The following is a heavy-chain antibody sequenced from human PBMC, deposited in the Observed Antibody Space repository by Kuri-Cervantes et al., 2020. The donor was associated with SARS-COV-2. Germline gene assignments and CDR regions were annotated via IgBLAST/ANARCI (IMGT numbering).Heavy chain of an antibody. Sequence: GGSLRLSCAASGFTFSSYAMHWVRQAPGKGLEWVAVISYDGSNKYYADSVKGRFTISRDNSKNTLYLQMNSLRVEDTAVYYCARGGEPPYWYFDLWGRGTLVTVSS. J-gene: IGHJ2*01. V-gene: IGHV3-30-3*01. CDR2: ISYDGSNK. D-gene: IGHD1-14*01. CDR1: GFTFSSYA. CDR3: ARGGEPPYWYFDL.